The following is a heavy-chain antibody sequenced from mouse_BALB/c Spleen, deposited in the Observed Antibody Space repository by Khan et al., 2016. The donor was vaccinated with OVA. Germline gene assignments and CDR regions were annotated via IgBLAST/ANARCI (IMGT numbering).Heavy chain of an antibody. D-gene: IGHD2-10*01. CDR2: IWGDGST. J-gene: IGHJ4*01. CDR3: ATYYGNYPYGMDN. V-gene: IGHV2-3*01. CDR1: GFSLTSYG. Sequence: QVQLKQSGPGLVAPSQSLSITCTVSGFSLTSYGVSWVRQPPGKGLEWLGVIWGDGSTNYHSALISRLSITKDNSKSQVLLKLSSLQTDDTSTYYCATYYGNYPYGMDNWGQGTSVTVSS.